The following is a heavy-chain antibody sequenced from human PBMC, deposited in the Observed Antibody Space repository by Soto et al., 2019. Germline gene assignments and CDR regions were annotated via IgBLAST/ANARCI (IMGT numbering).Heavy chain of an antibody. Sequence: ASVKVSCKASGYTFTGYYMHWVRQAPGQGLEWVGWINPNSGGTNYAQKFQGWVTMTRDTSISTAYMELSRLRSDDTAVYYCARVKSSSSLDAFDIWGQGTMVTVSS. CDR3: ARVKSSSSLDAFDI. J-gene: IGHJ3*02. D-gene: IGHD6-6*01. V-gene: IGHV1-2*04. CDR2: INPNSGGT. CDR1: GYTFTGYY.